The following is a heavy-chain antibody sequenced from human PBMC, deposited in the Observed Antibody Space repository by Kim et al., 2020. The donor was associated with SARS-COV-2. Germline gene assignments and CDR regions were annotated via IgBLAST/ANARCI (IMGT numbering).Heavy chain of an antibody. V-gene: IGHV4-59*08. CDR2: VFYTGNT. Sequence: SETLSLTCSVSGGSFSPYYWNWVRQPPGRELEWIGYVFYTGNTNYNPSLKSRATISLDTSKSQFSLQLSSVNAADTAMYYCARWGGSRALDSWGQGTLVTVSS. CDR1: GGSFSPYY. J-gene: IGHJ4*02. CDR3: ARWGGSRALDS. D-gene: IGHD2-15*01.